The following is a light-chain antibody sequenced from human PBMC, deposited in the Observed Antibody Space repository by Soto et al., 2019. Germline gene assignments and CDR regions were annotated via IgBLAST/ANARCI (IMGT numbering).Light chain of an antibody. CDR2: DVS. Sequence: QSALTQPASVSGSPGQSITISCTGTSSDIGGYNYGSWYQQLPGKVPKLIIYDVSNRPSGVSDRFSGSKSGDAASLTISGLHAEVDADYYCSSHTRTSLLHVFGTGTNLTVL. J-gene: IGLJ1*01. CDR1: SSDIGGYNY. CDR3: SSHTRTSLLHV. V-gene: IGLV2-14*03.